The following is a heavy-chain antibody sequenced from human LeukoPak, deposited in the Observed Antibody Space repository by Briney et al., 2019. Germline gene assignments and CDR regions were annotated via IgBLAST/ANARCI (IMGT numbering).Heavy chain of an antibody. CDR1: GFTFSDYY. CDR3: AREVSFLSSDY. V-gene: IGHV3-11*01. CDR2: ISSSGSTI. D-gene: IGHD3-22*01. J-gene: IGHJ4*02. Sequence: GGSLRLSCAVSGFTFSDYYMSWIRQAPGKGLEWVSYISSSGSTIYYADSVKGRFTISRDNAKNSLYLQMNSLRAEDTAVYYCAREVSFLSSDYWGQGTLVTVSS.